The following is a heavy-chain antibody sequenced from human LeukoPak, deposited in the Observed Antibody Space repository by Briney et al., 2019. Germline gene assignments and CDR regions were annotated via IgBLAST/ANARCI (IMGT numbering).Heavy chain of an antibody. CDR3: AVISPGIAAAGTDY. CDR1: GGSISSSTYY. J-gene: IGHJ4*02. V-gene: IGHV4-61*05. Sequence: PSETLSLTCTVSGGSISSSTYYWSWIRQPPGKGLEWIGYIYYSGSTNYNPSLKSRVTISVDTSKNQFSLKLSSVTAADTAVYYCAVISPGIAAAGTDYWGQGTLVTVSS. CDR2: IYYSGST. D-gene: IGHD6-13*01.